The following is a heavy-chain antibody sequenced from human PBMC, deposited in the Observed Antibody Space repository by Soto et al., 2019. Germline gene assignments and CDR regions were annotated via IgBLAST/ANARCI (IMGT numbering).Heavy chain of an antibody. CDR2: IYYDGTT. V-gene: IGHV4-39*01. Sequence: QLQLQESGPGLVKPSETLSLTCTASGGSISGRTYYWGWIRQPPGKGLEWIGNIYYDGTTYYDPSFXXRXTXXLDTPKNQFSLKLTSVTAADTAVYYCSGGAPSMDVWGQGTSVTVSS. D-gene: IGHD2-15*01. CDR3: SGGAPSMDV. J-gene: IGHJ6*02. CDR1: GGSISGRTYY.